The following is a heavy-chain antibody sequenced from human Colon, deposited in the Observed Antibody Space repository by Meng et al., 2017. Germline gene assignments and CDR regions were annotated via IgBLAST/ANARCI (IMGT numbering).Heavy chain of an antibody. CDR1: GFTFSNYA. V-gene: IGHV3-30*04. CDR3: AKKYSSGWQVHDY. Sequence: GESLKISCAASGFTFSNYAMDWVRQAPGKGLEWVAVISYNGSNKYYADSVKGRFSISRDNSKNTLYLQMNSLRAEDTAVYYCAKKYSSGWQVHDYWGQGTLVTVSS. D-gene: IGHD6-19*01. CDR2: ISYNGSNK. J-gene: IGHJ4*02.